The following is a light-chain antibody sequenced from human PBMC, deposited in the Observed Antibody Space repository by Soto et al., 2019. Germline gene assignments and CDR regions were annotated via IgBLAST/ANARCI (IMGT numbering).Light chain of an antibody. V-gene: IGKV3-15*01. CDR2: GAS. CDR3: QQYYNWRPR. CDR1: QGVSSS. J-gene: IGKJ1*01. Sequence: EVVITQSPATLSVSPGDTATLSCRASQGVSSSLAWYQQKPGQPPRLLIYGASTRATGVPARFSGSGSGTEFTLTISRLQSEDFAVYYCQQYYNWRPRFGQGTKVEIK.